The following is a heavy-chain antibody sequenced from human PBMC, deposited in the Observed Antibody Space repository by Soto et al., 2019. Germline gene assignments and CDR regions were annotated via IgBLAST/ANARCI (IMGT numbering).Heavy chain of an antibody. Sequence: GGSLRLSCAASGFTFSDYAMHWVRQAPGKGLEWVAVVSHDGRNTHYADSVKGRFTISRDSSKNTVSLEMTSLRAEDTAVYYCVSGYCGGGNCYSEPGWFDPWGQGTLVTAPQ. CDR1: GFTFSDYA. D-gene: IGHD2-15*01. CDR3: VSGYCGGGNCYSEPGWFDP. J-gene: IGHJ5*02. CDR2: VSHDGRNT. V-gene: IGHV3-30*03.